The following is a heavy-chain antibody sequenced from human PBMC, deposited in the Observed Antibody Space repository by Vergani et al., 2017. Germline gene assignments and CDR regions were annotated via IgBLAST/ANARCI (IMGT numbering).Heavy chain of an antibody. J-gene: IGHJ5*02. CDR3: ARGGYDFWSGYYRAGLFDP. D-gene: IGHD3-3*01. V-gene: IGHV4-61*02. CDR2: IYTSGST. Sequence: QVQMQESGPGLVKTSQTLSLTCTVSGGSISSGSYYWSWIRQPAGKGLEWIGRIYTSGSTNYNPSLKSRVTMSVDTSKNQFSLKLSSVTAADTAGYYCARGGYDFWSGYYRAGLFDPWGQGTLVTVSS. CDR1: GGSISSGSYY.